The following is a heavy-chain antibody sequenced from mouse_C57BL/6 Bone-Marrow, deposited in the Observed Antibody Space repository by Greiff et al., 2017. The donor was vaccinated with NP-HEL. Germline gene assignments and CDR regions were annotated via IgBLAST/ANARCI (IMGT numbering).Heavy chain of an antibody. D-gene: IGHD2-4*01. CDR2: ISYDGSN. V-gene: IGHV3-6*01. CDR1: GYSITSGYY. J-gene: IGHJ3*01. Sequence: EVQLQQSGPGLVKPSQSLSLTCSVTGYSITSGYYWNWIRQFPGNKLEWMGYISYDGSNNYNPSLKNRISITRDTSKNQFFLKLNSVTTEDTATYYCARSYYDYFAYWGQGTLVTVSA. CDR3: ARSYYDYFAY.